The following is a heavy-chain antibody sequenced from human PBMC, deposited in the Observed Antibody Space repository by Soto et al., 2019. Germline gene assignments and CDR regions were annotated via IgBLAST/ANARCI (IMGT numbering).Heavy chain of an antibody. V-gene: IGHV1-58*02. CDR2: IVVGSGNT. Sequence: SVKVSCKASGFTFTSSAMQWVRQARGQRLEWIGWIVVGSGNTNYAQKFQERVTITRDMSTSTAYMELSSLRSEDTAVYYCAEDGGSYPALPLGAFDIWGQGTMVTVSS. CDR3: AEDGGSYPALPLGAFDI. CDR1: GFTFTSSA. J-gene: IGHJ3*02. D-gene: IGHD2-15*01.